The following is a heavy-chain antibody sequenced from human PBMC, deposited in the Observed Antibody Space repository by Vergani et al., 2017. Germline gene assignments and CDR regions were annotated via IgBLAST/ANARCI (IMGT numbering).Heavy chain of an antibody. CDR3: ARDASGGSPFAMDV. V-gene: IGHV1-46*03. J-gene: IGHJ6*02. CDR1: GYTFTSYD. Sequence: QVQLVQSGAEVKKPGASVQVSCKASGYTFTSYDMHWVRQAPGQGLEWMGKIYPSGGTNYAQKFQGRVTMTKDTSTSTVDMELSSLRSEDTAMYYCARDASGGSPFAMDVWGQGTTVTVSS. CDR2: IYPSGGT. D-gene: IGHD2-15*01.